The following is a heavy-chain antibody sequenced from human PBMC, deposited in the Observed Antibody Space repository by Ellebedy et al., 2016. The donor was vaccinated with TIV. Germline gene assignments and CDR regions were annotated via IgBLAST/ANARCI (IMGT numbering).Heavy chain of an antibody. CDR3: ARGGSFPKKEDYYYYGMDV. D-gene: IGHD1-26*01. Sequence: PGGSLRLSCAASGFTFSSYSMNWVRQAPGKGLEWVSYISSSSSTIYYADSVKGRFTISRDNAKNSLYLQMNSLRAEDTAVYYCARGGSFPKKEDYYYYGMDVWGQGTTVTVSS. CDR2: ISSSSSTI. J-gene: IGHJ6*02. CDR1: GFTFSSYS. V-gene: IGHV3-48*04.